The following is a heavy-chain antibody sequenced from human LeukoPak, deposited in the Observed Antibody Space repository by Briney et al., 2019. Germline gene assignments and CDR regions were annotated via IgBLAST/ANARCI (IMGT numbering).Heavy chain of an antibody. CDR2: IYSGGDT. J-gene: IGHJ4*02. CDR3: ARGGTGYWYYFDY. CDR1: GFTVSSNY. Sequence: GGSLRLSCAASGFTVSSNYMSWVRQAPGKGLEWVSVIYSGGDTYYADSVKGRFTISRDNSKNTLYLQMNSLRAEDTAVYYCARGGTGYWYYFDYWGQGTLVTVSS. V-gene: IGHV3-66*02. D-gene: IGHD3/OR15-3a*01.